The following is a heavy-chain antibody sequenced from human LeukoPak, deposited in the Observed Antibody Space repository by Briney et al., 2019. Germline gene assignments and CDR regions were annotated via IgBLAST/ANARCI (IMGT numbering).Heavy chain of an antibody. CDR3: ARGENPLDAFDI. Sequence: GASVKVSCKASGYTFTGYYVYWVRQAPGQGLEWMGWISAYSGNTYFAQKFQGRVTLTTDTSTSTGYMELRTLRSDDTAVYYCARGENPLDAFDIWGQGTMVTVSS. CDR2: ISAYSGNT. J-gene: IGHJ3*02. CDR1: GYTFTGYY. V-gene: IGHV1-18*04.